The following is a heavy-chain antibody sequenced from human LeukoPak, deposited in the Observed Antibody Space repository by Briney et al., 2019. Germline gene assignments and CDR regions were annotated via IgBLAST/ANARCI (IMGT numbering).Heavy chain of an antibody. CDR2: IYYGISHE. D-gene: IGHD6-13*01. J-gene: IGHJ4*02. CDR1: GFTFSNYG. CDR3: ARGGRAAAGNFAGY. Sequence: GGSLRLSCAASGFTFSNYGMHWVRQAPGKGLEWVAVIYYGISHEYYADSVKGRFTISRDNSKNTLYLQMNSLRAEDTAVYYCARGGRAAAGNFAGYWGQGTLVTVSS. V-gene: IGHV3-30*03.